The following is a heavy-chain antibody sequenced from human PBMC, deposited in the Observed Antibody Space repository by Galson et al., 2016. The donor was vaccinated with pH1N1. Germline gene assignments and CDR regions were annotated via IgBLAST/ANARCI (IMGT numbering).Heavy chain of an antibody. CDR3: VKDRAFYYDSSGYDYAFDI. CDR1: GFTFEDFA. V-gene: IGHV3-9*01. D-gene: IGHD3-22*01. J-gene: IGHJ3*02. CDR2: ISWNRGAI. Sequence: SLRLSCAASGFTFEDFALHWVRQGPGKGLEWVSGISWNRGAIDYAESVKGRFTISRDNAKNSLYLQMDSLRAEDTALHYCVKDRAFYYDSSGYDYAFDIWGQGTMVTVAS.